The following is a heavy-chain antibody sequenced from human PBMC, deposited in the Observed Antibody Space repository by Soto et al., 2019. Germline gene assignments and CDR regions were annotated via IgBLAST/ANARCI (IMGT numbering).Heavy chain of an antibody. CDR2: INQDGNED. D-gene: IGHD1-1*01. V-gene: IGHV3-7*01. Sequence: GGSLRLSCAASGFTFSSYWMNWVRQAPGKGLEWVANINQDGNEDDLLDSVKGRFTISRDNAKNSLFLQMNSLRVDDTAVYYCARTGDGHHDFLDYWGQGALVTVSS. CDR1: GFTFSSYW. CDR3: ARTGDGHHDFLDY. J-gene: IGHJ4*02.